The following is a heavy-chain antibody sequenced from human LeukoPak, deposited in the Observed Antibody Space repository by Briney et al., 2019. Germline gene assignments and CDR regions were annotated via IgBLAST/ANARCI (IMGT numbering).Heavy chain of an antibody. D-gene: IGHD1-26*01. CDR1: GGSISSGDYY. CDR2: THYSGIT. Sequence: SETLSLTCTVSGGSISSGDYYWSWIRQPPGKGLEWIGHTHYSGITYYSPSLKSRLTISVDTSKNQFSLKLSSVTAADTAVYYCARDEWGNNWFDPWGQGTLVTVSS. CDR3: ARDEWGNNWFDP. V-gene: IGHV4-30-4*02. J-gene: IGHJ5*02.